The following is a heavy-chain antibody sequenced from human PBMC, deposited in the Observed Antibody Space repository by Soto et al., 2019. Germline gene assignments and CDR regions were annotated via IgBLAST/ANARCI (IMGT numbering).Heavy chain of an antibody. J-gene: IGHJ4*02. Sequence: GGSLRLSCAASGFTFSNAWMSWVRQAPGKGLEWVGRIKSKTDGGTTDYAAPVKGRFTISRDDSKNTLYLQMNSLKTEDTAVYYCTTSIMFWGYYYDSSGYFYWGQGTLVTVSS. D-gene: IGHD3-22*01. CDR2: IKSKTDGGTT. V-gene: IGHV3-15*01. CDR3: TTSIMFWGYYYDSSGYFY. CDR1: GFTFSNAW.